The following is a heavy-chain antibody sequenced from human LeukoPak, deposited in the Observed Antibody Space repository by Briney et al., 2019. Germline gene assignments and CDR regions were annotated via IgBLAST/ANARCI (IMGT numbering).Heavy chain of an antibody. D-gene: IGHD2-15*01. CDR2: ISSSSSTI. CDR1: GFTFSSYW. J-gene: IGHJ5*02. V-gene: IGHV3-48*04. Sequence: GGSLRLSCAASGFTFSSYWMSWVRQAPGKGLEWVSYISSSSSTIYYADSVKGRFTISRDNAKNSLYLQMNGLRAEDTAVYYCARGVAADPWGQGTLVTVSS. CDR3: ARGVAADP.